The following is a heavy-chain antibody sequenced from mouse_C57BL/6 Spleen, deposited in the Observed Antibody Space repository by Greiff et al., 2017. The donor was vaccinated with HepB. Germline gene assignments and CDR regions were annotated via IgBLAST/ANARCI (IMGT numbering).Heavy chain of an antibody. CDR1: GYTFTDYY. J-gene: IGHJ3*01. V-gene: IGHV1-19*01. CDR3: ARRGDYGNFFAY. Sequence: EVQLQQSGPVLVKPGASVKMSCKASGYTFTDYYMNWVKQSHGKSLEWIGVINPYNGGTSYNQKFKGKATLTVDKSSSTAYMELNSLTSEDSAVYYCARRGDYGNFFAYWGQGTLVTVSA. D-gene: IGHD2-1*01. CDR2: INPYNGGT.